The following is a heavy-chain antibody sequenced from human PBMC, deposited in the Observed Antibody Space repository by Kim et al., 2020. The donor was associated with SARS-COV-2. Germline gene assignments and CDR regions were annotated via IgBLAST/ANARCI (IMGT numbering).Heavy chain of an antibody. CDR3: ARDLSAVAGVAR. CDR2: TKGDGSEK. D-gene: IGHD6-19*01. CDR1: GITFRKER. Sequence: GGSLRLSCAVSGITFRKERMSWVRQAPGKGLEWVAMTKGDGSEKHYLGSVRGRLTISTDSAKKSVYLQMDSLRAEDTALYYCARDLSAVAGVARWGHGTL. V-gene: IGHV3-7*01. J-gene: IGHJ5*02.